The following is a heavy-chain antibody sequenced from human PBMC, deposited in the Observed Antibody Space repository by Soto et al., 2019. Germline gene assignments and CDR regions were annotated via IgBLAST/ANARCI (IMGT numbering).Heavy chain of an antibody. D-gene: IGHD2-15*01. CDR1: GASVGSGSFY. V-gene: IGHV4-39*01. CDR2: MLYSGLT. CDR3: APLSVSLSGPYGIHV. Sequence: PSETLSLTCTVSGASVGSGSFYWSWIRQPPGKGLEWIGSMLYSGLTYYNPSLKSRVTLSVDTSKNQFSVRLNSVTASDTAVYYCAPLSVSLSGPYGIHVWGQGTTVTVSS. J-gene: IGHJ6*02.